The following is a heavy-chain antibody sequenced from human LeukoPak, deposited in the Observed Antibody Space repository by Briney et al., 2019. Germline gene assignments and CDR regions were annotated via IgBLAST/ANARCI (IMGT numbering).Heavy chain of an antibody. Sequence: ASVKVSCKASGYTFPTYYMHWVRQAPGQGLEWMGMINPSGGSTNYAQKFQGRVTITADKSTSTAYMELSSLRSEDTAVYYCARGGDYYDSSGYFDYWGQGTLVTVSS. CDR2: INPSGGST. V-gene: IGHV1-46*01. CDR3: ARGGDYYDSSGYFDY. D-gene: IGHD3-22*01. CDR1: GYTFPTYY. J-gene: IGHJ4*02.